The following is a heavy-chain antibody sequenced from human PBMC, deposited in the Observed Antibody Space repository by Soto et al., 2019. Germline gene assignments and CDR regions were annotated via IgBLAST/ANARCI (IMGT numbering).Heavy chain of an antibody. Sequence: CSVGEGCSTSSSEYCGRKRQPPGKGLEWIGSIYYSGSTYYNPSLKSRVTISVDTSKNQFSLKLSSVTAADTAVYYCARQVGATNFDYWGQGTLVTVPS. D-gene: IGHD1-26*01. CDR3: ARQVGATNFDY. CDR2: IYYSGST. V-gene: IGHV4-39*01. J-gene: IGHJ4*02. CDR1: EGCSTSSSEY.